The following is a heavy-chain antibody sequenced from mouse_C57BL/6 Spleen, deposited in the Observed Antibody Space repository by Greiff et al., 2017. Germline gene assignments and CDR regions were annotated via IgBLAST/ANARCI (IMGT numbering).Heavy chain of an antibody. V-gene: IGHV1-72*01. CDR2: IDPNSGGT. CDR3: ARSEIYYDYDVAYYYAMDY. CDR1: GYTFTSYW. Sequence: QVQLKQPGAELVKPGASVKLSCKASGYTFTSYWMHWVKQRPGRGLEWIGRIDPNSGGTKYNEKFKSKATLTVDKPSSTAYMQLSSLTSEDSAVYYCARSEIYYDYDVAYYYAMDYWGQGTSVTVSS. J-gene: IGHJ4*01. D-gene: IGHD2-4*01.